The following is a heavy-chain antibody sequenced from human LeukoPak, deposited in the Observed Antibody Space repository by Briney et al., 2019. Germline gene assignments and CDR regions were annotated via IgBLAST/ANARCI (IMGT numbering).Heavy chain of an antibody. CDR3: VKDSSSGSYFDY. Sequence: STYYADSVKGRFTISRDNSRNTLHLQMSSLRVEDTAVYYCVKDSSSGSYFDYWGQGTLVTVFS. V-gene: IGHV3-64D*06. CDR2: ST. D-gene: IGHD3-10*01. J-gene: IGHJ4*02.